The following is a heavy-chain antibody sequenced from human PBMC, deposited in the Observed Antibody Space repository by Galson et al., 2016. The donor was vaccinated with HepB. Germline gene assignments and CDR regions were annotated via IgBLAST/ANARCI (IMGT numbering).Heavy chain of an antibody. CDR2: ISGVGLNT. CDR1: GFTFSNYA. Sequence: SLRLSCAASGFTFSNYAMSWLRQVPGKGLEWVSAISGVGLNTYYADSVQGRFTISRDNSKNTLYLRMNSLRADDTAVYSCAKDLYSSSVNALHIWGQGTMVSVSS. V-gene: IGHV3-23*01. D-gene: IGHD6-6*01. J-gene: IGHJ3*02. CDR3: AKDLYSSSVNALHI.